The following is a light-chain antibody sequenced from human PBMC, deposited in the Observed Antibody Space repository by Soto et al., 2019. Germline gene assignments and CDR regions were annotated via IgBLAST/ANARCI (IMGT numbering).Light chain of an antibody. CDR3: QQSYRTPLT. V-gene: IGKV1-39*01. J-gene: IGKJ4*01. Sequence: DIQMTQSPSSLSASVGDRVTITCRASQSISSYLNWYQQKPGKAPKFLIYAASSLQSGVPSRFSGSGSGTDFTVTISSLQPEDFATYYCQQSYRTPLTFGGGTKVEIK. CDR1: QSISSY. CDR2: AAS.